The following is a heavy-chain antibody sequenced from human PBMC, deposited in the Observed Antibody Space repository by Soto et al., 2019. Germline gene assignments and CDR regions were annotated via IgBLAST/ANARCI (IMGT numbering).Heavy chain of an antibody. D-gene: IGHD6-19*01. CDR2: ISSSSSYI. CDR3: ARDLWAVAGTKAFDI. J-gene: IGHJ3*02. V-gene: IGHV3-21*01. Sequence: GGSLRLSCAASGFTFSSYSMNWVRQAPGKGLEWVSSISSSSSYIYYADSVKGRFTISRDNAKNSLYLQMNSLRAEDTAVYYCARDLWAVAGTKAFDIWGQGTMVTVSS. CDR1: GFTFSSYS.